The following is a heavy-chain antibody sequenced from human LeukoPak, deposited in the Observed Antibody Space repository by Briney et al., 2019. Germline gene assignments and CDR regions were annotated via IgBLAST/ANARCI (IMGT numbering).Heavy chain of an antibody. Sequence: SETLSLTCTRSGDSIGTYYWTWIRQPPGKGLEWIGYIYYTGNTNYNPSLKSRVTLSVDTSKNQFSLTLNCVTAADTAVYYCARGEGHAGYYFDSWGQGSLVTVSS. J-gene: IGHJ4*02. CDR2: IYYTGNT. V-gene: IGHV4-59*01. CDR1: GDSIGTYY. CDR3: ARGEGHAGYYFDS. D-gene: IGHD6-13*01.